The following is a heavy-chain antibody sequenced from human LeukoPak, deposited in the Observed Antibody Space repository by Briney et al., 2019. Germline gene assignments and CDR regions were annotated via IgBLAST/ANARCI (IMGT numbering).Heavy chain of an antibody. CDR3: CSAGGVTVAGSGDYYYYMDV. Sequence: GGSLRLSCAASGFTFSGSAMHWVRQSSGKGLEWVGRIRSKANSYATAYAASVKGRFTISRDDSKNTAYLQMNSLKTEDTAMYYCCSAGGVTVAGSGDYYYYMDVWGKGTTVTVSS. CDR1: GFTFSGSA. D-gene: IGHD6-19*01. CDR2: IRSKANSYAT. J-gene: IGHJ6*03. V-gene: IGHV3-73*01.